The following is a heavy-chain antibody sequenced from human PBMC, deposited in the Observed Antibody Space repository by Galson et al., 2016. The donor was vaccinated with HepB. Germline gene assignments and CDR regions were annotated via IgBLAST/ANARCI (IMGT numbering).Heavy chain of an antibody. CDR1: GFTFSDYY. CDR3: ATTDGWFDP. V-gene: IGHV3-11*01. D-gene: IGHD4-17*01. Sequence: SLRLSCAASGFTFSDYYMSWIRQAPGKGLEWVSYISSNGLTIYYIDSVKGRFTISRANAKNSLYLQMNNVRAEDTAVYYCATTDGWFDPWGQGTLVTVSS. CDR2: ISSNGLTI. J-gene: IGHJ5*02.